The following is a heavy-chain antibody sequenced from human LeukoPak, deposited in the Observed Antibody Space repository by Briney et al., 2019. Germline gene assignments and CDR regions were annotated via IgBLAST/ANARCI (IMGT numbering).Heavy chain of an antibody. Sequence: QPGRSLRVSCAASGFTFRSYGMHWVRQAPGKGLEWVAVISYNGSNKYYADSVKGRFTISRDNSKNTLYLQMNSLRAEDTAVYYCAKDFGEAAFDIWGQGTMVTVSS. CDR1: GFTFRSYG. CDR3: AKDFGEAAFDI. V-gene: IGHV3-30*18. D-gene: IGHD3-10*01. CDR2: ISYNGSNK. J-gene: IGHJ3*02.